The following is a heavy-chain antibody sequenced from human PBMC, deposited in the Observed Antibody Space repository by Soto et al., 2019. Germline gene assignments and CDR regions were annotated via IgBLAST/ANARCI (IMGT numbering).Heavy chain of an antibody. J-gene: IGHJ5*02. D-gene: IGHD6-6*01. Sequence: SETLSLTCTVSGGSTSSYYWSWIRQPPGKGLEWIGYIYYSGSTNFNPSLKSRVTISVDTSKNQFSLKLSSVTAADTAVYYCARERRGSIAARNWFDPWGQGTLVTVSS. CDR3: ARERRGSIAARNWFDP. V-gene: IGHV4-59*01. CDR1: GGSTSSYY. CDR2: IYYSGST.